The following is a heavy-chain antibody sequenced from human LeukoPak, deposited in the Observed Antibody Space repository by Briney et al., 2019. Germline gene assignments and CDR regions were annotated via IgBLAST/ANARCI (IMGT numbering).Heavy chain of an antibody. CDR3: ARDKEDAAMGTLDY. J-gene: IGHJ4*02. V-gene: IGHV3-74*01. CDR2: INSDGSST. CDR1: GFTFSSYW. D-gene: IGHD5-18*01. Sequence: GGSLRLSCAASGFTFSSYWMHWVRQAPGKGLVWVSRINSDGSSTNYADSVKGRFTISRDNAKNTLYLQMDSLRAEDTAVYYCARDKEDAAMGTLDYWGQGTLVTVSS.